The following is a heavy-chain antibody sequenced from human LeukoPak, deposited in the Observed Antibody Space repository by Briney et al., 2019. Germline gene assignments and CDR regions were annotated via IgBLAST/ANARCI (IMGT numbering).Heavy chain of an antibody. D-gene: IGHD5-12*01. Sequence: PSETLSLTCTVSGDSLRSYYWNWIRQPPGKGLEWIGNIYYSGSTNYNPSLKSRVTIPVDTSKNLFSLKLNSVTGADTAVYYCARSQEITYSGYDYFWFDPWGQGTLVTVSS. J-gene: IGHJ5*02. CDR1: GDSLRSYY. V-gene: IGHV4-59*08. CDR3: ARSQEITYSGYDYFWFDP. CDR2: IYYSGST.